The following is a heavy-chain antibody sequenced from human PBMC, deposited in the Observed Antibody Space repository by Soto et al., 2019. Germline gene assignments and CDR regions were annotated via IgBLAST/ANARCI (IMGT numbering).Heavy chain of an antibody. CDR2: INYNGDS. J-gene: IGHJ3*02. Sequence: QVHLQQWAAGLLKPSETLSLTCGVYGGSFGTSYWAGIRQSPEKGLEWIGEINYNGDSHYNPSLKMRVTISLDMSDSQFYLKLTPVAAADTAVYYCARVTRFPDAFDIWGQGTPVIVSS. CDR3: ARVTRFPDAFDI. V-gene: IGHV4-34*01. CDR1: GGSFGTSY.